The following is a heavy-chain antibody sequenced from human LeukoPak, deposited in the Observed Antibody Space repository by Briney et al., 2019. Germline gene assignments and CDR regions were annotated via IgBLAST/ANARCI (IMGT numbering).Heavy chain of an antibody. CDR2: ISPYNGNT. Sequence: ASLKVSCKTSGYTSTHYVISWVRQAPGQGLEWMGRISPYNGNTKYAQKLQGRVTMTTDTSTSTAYMELRSLRSDDTAVYYCARASTHRYNWKSGQLNDAFDIWGQGTMVTVSS. CDR3: ARASTHRYNWKSGQLNDAFDI. CDR1: GYTSTHYV. D-gene: IGHD1-20*01. V-gene: IGHV1-18*01. J-gene: IGHJ3*02.